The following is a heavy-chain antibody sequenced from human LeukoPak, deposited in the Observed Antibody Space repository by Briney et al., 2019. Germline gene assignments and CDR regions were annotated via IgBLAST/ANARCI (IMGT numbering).Heavy chain of an antibody. CDR1: GFTFSSYA. CDR2: ISGSGGST. Sequence: GGSLRLSCAASGFTFSSYAMSWVRQAPGKGLEWVSAISGSGGSTFYADSVKGRFTISRDNSKNTLYLQMNSLRAEDTAVYYCATQDIVVWAFDYWGQGTLVTVSS. CDR3: ATQDIVVWAFDY. J-gene: IGHJ4*02. D-gene: IGHD2-15*01. V-gene: IGHV3-23*01.